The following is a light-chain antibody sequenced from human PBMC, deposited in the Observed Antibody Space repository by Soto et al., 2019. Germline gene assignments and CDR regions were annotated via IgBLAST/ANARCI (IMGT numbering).Light chain of an antibody. CDR1: QTLSNSF. CDR3: QQRSNWPPDT. Sequence: EIVLTQSPGTLSLSPGERATLSCRASQTLSNSFIAWYQQKPGQAPRLLIYDTSSRATGVPDRYSASGSGTDFTLTISRLEPEDFAVYYCQQRSNWPPDTFGQGTRLEIK. V-gene: IGKV3D-20*02. J-gene: IGKJ5*01. CDR2: DTS.